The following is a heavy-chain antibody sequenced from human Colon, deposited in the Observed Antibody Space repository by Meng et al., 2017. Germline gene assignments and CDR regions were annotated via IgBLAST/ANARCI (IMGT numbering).Heavy chain of an antibody. J-gene: IGHJ6*02. CDR3: ARARITMVRGVIIYYYGMDV. CDR1: GGSFSGYY. V-gene: IGHV4-34*01. Sequence: SETLSLTCAVYGGSFSGYYWSWIRQPPGKGLEWIGEINHSGSTNYNPSLKSRVTISVDTSKNQFPLKLSSVTAADTAVYYCARARITMVRGVIIYYYGMDVWGQGTTVTVSS. D-gene: IGHD3-10*01. CDR2: INHSGST.